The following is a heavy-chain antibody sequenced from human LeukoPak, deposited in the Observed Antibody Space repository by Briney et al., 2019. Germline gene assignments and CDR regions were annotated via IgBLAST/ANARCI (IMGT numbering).Heavy chain of an antibody. J-gene: IGHJ6*03. CDR1: GFTFSSYG. D-gene: IGHD3-10*01. CDR3: AKVATMVRGVIIPYYYYYMDV. V-gene: IGHV3-30*02. CDR2: IRYDGSNK. Sequence: GGSLRLSCAASGFTFSSYGMHWVRQAPGKGLEWVAFIRYDGSNKYYADSVKGRFTISRDNSKNTLYLQMNSLRAEDTAVYYCAKVATMVRGVIIPYYYYYMDVWGKGTTVTISS.